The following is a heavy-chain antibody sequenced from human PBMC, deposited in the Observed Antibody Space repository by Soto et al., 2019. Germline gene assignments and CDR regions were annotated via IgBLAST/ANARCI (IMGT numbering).Heavy chain of an antibody. CDR1: GGSISSSGFY. V-gene: IGHV4-31*03. J-gene: IGHJ4*02. D-gene: IGHD6-13*01. CDR3: ARSAAGTWVDFDF. Sequence: QVQLQESGPGLVKPSQTLSLTCTVSGGSISSSGFYWSWIRQHPGKGLEWIGYSYYSGSTYYNPSLKSRVTISVDTSKNQFSLKLSSVTAADTAVYYCARSAAGTWVDFDFWGQGTLVTVSS. CDR2: SYYSGST.